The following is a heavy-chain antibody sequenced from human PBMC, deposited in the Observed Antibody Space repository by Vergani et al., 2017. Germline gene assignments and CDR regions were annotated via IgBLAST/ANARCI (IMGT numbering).Heavy chain of an antibody. D-gene: IGHD1-1*01. V-gene: IGHV3-23*01. Sequence: EVQLLESGGSLKQPGGSVRLSCAASGFTFSTYAMHWVRQAPGKGLEWVSALTGGGGSTYYADSFQGRFIISRDNSKSTLYLQMNSLRTEDTAVYYCATKSCGTPGCQIGYFREWGQGTLVTVSS. J-gene: IGHJ1*01. CDR2: LTGGGGST. CDR3: ATKSCGTPGCQIGYFRE. CDR1: GFTFSTYA.